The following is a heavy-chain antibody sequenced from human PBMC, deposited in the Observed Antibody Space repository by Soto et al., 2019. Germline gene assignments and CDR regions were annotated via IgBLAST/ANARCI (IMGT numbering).Heavy chain of an antibody. D-gene: IGHD3-16*01. CDR1: GGSTNSRSDY. J-gene: IGHJ4*02. CDR3: ARQPRGPGYGERGLYFDH. CDR2: VYYSGST. Sequence: SETLSLTCTVSGGSTNSRSDYWGWIRQPPGKGLEWIGSVYYSGSTNDNPSLQSRVTVSVDTSRNQFSLNLISVTAADTAVYFCARQPRGPGYGERGLYFDHWGQGTLVTVSS. V-gene: IGHV4-39*01.